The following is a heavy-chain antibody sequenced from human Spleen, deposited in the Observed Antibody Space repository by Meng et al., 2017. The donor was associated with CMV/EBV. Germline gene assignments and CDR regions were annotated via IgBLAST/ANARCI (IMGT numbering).Heavy chain of an antibody. V-gene: IGHV1-2*02. CDR2: INPYSGGT. Sequence: ASVKVSCKTSGYTFTDYNMHWVRQAPGQELEWIEWMGWINPYSGGTNYAQKFQGRVTMTRDTSISTAYMELSRLTSDDTAVYYCARLSSSSEENSWGQGTLVTVSS. CDR1: GYTFTDYN. J-gene: IGHJ4*02. D-gene: IGHD6-13*01. CDR3: ARLSSSSEENS.